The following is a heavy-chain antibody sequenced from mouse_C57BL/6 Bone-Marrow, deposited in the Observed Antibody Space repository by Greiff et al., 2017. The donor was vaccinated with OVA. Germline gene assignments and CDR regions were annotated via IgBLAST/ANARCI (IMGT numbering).Heavy chain of an antibody. V-gene: IGHV2-5*01. J-gene: IGHJ1*03. Sequence: VQGVESGPGLVQPSQSLSITCTVSGFSLTSYGVHWVRQSPGKGLEWLGVLWRGGSTDYNAAFMSRLSITKDNSKSQVFFKMNSLQADDTAIYYCAKIPLYGSRFDVWGTGTTVTVSS. CDR3: AKIPLYGSRFDV. CDR2: LWRGGST. CDR1: GFSLTSYG. D-gene: IGHD1-1*01.